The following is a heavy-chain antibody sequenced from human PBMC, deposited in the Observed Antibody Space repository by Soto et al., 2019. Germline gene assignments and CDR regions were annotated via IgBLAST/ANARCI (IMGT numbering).Heavy chain of an antibody. CDR2: IYYSGST. Sequence: PSETLSLTCTVSGGSISSSSYYWGWIRQPPGKGLEWIGSIYYSGSTYYNPSLKSRVTISVDTSKNQFSLKLSSVTAADTAVYYCARFIREYGDDRGTFDYWGQGTLVTVSS. CDR1: GGSISSSSYY. CDR3: ARFIREYGDDRGTFDY. J-gene: IGHJ4*02. D-gene: IGHD4-17*01. V-gene: IGHV4-39*01.